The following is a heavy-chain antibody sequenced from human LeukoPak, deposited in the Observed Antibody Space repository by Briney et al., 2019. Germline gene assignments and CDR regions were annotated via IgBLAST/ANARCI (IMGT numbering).Heavy chain of an antibody. V-gene: IGHV4-59*01. CDR3: ARGRGAQNWFDP. CDR1: GGSISSYY. Sequence: PSETLSLTCTVSGGSISSYYWSWIRQPPGKGLEWIGYIYYSGSTNYNPSLKSRVTISVDTPKNQFSLKLSSVTAADTAVYYCARGRGAQNWFDPWGQGTLVTVSS. J-gene: IGHJ5*02. CDR2: IYYSGST. D-gene: IGHD1-26*01.